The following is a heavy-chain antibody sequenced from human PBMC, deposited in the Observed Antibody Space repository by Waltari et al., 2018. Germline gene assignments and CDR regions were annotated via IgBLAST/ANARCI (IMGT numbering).Heavy chain of an antibody. J-gene: IGHJ6*02. V-gene: IGHV3-74*01. D-gene: IGHD3-22*01. CDR3: ATRENYYYDSAYGMNV. Sequence: EVQLVESGGGLVQPGGSLRLSCAASGFTFSSYWMHWVRQAPGKGLGWAARINGDGSDTSYADSVKGRFTISKDNAKNTLYLQMNSLRAEDTAVYYCATRENYYYDSAYGMNVWGQGTTVSVSS. CDR1: GFTFSSYW. CDR2: INGDGSDT.